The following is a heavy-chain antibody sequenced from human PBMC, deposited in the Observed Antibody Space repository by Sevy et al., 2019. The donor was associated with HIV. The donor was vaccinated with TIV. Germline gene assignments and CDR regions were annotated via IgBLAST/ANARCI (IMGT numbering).Heavy chain of an antibody. CDR1: RFSFSSYP. CDR2: ITGSSNYI. J-gene: IGHJ3*02. V-gene: IGHV3-21*01. CDR3: ARPYGSGSWEAFDI. D-gene: IGHD3-10*01. Sequence: GGSLRLSCAASRFSFSSYPMNWVRQAPGKGLEWVSSITGSSNYIYYADSLRGRFTISRDNAKNSLYLQMNSLRAEDTAVYYCARPYGSGSWEAFDIWGHGTMVTVSS.